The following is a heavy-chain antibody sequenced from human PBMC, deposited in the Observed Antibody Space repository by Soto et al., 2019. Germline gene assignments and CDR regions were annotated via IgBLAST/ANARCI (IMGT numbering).Heavy chain of an antibody. CDR3: ARRDTMVRGTNYYYMDV. D-gene: IGHD3-10*01. CDR1: GGSFSGYY. CDR2: INHSGST. V-gene: IGHV4-34*01. J-gene: IGHJ6*03. Sequence: SETLSLTCAVYGGSFSGYYWSWIRQPPGKGLEWIGEINHSGSTNYNPSLKSRVTISVDTSKNQFSLKLSSVTAADTAVYYCARRDTMVRGTNYYYMDVWGKGTTVTVSS.